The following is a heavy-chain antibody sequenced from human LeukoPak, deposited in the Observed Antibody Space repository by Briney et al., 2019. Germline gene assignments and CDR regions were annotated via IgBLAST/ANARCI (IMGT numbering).Heavy chain of an antibody. CDR3: ARAAWGGQQLVLGY. V-gene: IGHV3-21*01. J-gene: IGHJ4*02. Sequence: GGSLRLSCAASGFTFSSYSMNWVRQAPGKGLEWVSSISSGTSYIYYADSVKGRFTISRDNAKNSLYLQMNSLRAEDTAVYYCARAAWGGQQLVLGYWGQGTLVTVSS. CDR2: ISSGTSYI. D-gene: IGHD6-13*01. CDR1: GFTFSSYS.